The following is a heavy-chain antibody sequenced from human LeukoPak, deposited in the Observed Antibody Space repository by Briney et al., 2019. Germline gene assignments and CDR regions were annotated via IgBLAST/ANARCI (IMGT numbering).Heavy chain of an antibody. CDR3: ARIQEDSSSWSPYYYYAMDV. Sequence: PSETLSLTCTVSGGSISSYYWSWIRQPPGKGLEWIGCIYYSGSTNYNPSLKRRVNISVDTSKNQFSLKLSSVPAADTAVYYCARIQEDSSSWSPYYYYAMDVWGQGTTVTVSS. CDR2: IYYSGST. V-gene: IGHV4-59*01. D-gene: IGHD6-13*01. J-gene: IGHJ6*02. CDR1: GGSISSYY.